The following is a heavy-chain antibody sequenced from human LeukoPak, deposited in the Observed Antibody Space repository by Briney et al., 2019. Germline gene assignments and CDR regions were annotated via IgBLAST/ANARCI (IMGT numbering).Heavy chain of an antibody. CDR2: ISGSGGST. D-gene: IGHD2-2*01. J-gene: IGHJ3*02. Sequence: GGSLRLSCAASGFTFSSYAVSWVRQAPGKGLEWVSAISGSGGSTYYADSVKGRFTISRDNSKNTLYLQMNSLRAEDTAVYYCAKDRRHIVVVPADAFDIWGQGTMVTVSS. CDR3: AKDRRHIVVVPADAFDI. CDR1: GFTFSSYA. V-gene: IGHV3-23*01.